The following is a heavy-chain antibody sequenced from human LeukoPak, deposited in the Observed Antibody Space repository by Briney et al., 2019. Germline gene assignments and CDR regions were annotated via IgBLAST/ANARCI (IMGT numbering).Heavy chain of an antibody. D-gene: IGHD3-16*01. Sequence: ASVKVSCKASGYTLTDYYLHWVRQAPGQGLKWMGWINPNSGATHYAQSFRARVTMTRDTSIASSYMELTGLESDDTAVYYCARGRRILGGPENAGDFFDFWGQGSLVTVSS. CDR3: ARGRRILGGPENAGDFFDF. J-gene: IGHJ4*01. V-gene: IGHV1-2*02. CDR1: GYTLTDYY. CDR2: INPNSGAT.